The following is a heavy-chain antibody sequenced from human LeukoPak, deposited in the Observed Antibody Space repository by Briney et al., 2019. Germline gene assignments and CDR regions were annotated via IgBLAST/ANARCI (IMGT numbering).Heavy chain of an antibody. CDR1: GYTFTSYY. CDR3: ASAVYTAMVTGWFDP. CDR2: IIPILGIA. D-gene: IGHD5-18*01. V-gene: IGHV1-69*02. J-gene: IGHJ5*02. Sequence: ASVKVSCKASGYTFTSYYMHWVRQAPGQGLEWMGRIIPILGIANYAQKFQGRVTITADKSTSTAYMELSSLRSEDTAVYYCASAVYTAMVTGWFDPWGQGTLVTVSS.